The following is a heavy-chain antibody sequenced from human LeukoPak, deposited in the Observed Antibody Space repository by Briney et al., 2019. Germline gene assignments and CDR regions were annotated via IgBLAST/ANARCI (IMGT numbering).Heavy chain of an antibody. CDR3: ARVEDSSGYYSGNDY. CDR1: GFTFSSYS. J-gene: IGHJ4*02. CDR2: ISSSSSTI. D-gene: IGHD3-22*01. Sequence: GGSLRLSCAASGFTFSSYSMTWVRQAPGKGLEWVSYISSSSSTIYYADSVKGRFTISRDNAKNSLYLQMNSLRDEDTAVYYCARVEDSSGYYSGNDYWGQGTLVTVSS. V-gene: IGHV3-48*02.